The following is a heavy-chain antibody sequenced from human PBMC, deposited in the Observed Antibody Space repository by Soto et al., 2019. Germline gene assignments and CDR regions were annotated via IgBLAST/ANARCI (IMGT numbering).Heavy chain of an antibody. CDR1: GGSISSGGYY. V-gene: IGHV4-39*07. J-gene: IGHJ4*02. CDR3: AKETGSGGTVDC. Sequence: SETLSLTCTVSGGSISSGGYYWSWVRQPPGKGLEWIGSIYNSGSTYYNPSLKSRVTISVDTSKNTLYLQMNSLRVEDTAVYNCAKETGSGGTVDCWGQGTLVTVSS. CDR2: IYNSGST. D-gene: IGHD2-15*01.